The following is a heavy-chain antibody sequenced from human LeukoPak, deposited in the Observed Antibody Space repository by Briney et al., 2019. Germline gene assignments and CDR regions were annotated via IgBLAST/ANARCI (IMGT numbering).Heavy chain of an antibody. CDR1: GYTFTSYA. Sequence: ASVKVSCKASGYTFTSYAMHWVRQAPGQRLEWMGWINAGNGNTKYSQKFQGRVTITRDTSASTAYMELSSLRSEDTAMYYCASLGVYGDYEGDAFDIWGRGTMVTVSS. CDR2: INAGNGNT. V-gene: IGHV1-3*01. J-gene: IGHJ3*02. CDR3: ASLGVYGDYEGDAFDI. D-gene: IGHD4-17*01.